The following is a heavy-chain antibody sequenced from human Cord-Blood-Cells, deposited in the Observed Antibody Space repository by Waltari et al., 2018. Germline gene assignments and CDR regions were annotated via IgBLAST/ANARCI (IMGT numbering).Heavy chain of an antibody. CDR1: GFTFSSYS. Sequence: EVQLVESGGGLVKPGVSLRLSCAASGFTFSSYSMNWVRQAPGKGLEWVSYISSSSSYIYYADSVKGRFTISRDNAKNSLYLQMNSLRAEDTAVYYCAPLWFGELLYFDYWGQGTLVTVSS. CDR2: ISSSSSYI. D-gene: IGHD3-10*01. CDR3: APLWFGELLYFDY. V-gene: IGHV3-21*01. J-gene: IGHJ4*02.